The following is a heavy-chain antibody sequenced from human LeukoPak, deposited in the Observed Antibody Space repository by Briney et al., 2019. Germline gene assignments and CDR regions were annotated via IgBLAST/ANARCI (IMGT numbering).Heavy chain of an antibody. CDR2: ISFDGRYK. CDR3: ASVPYSYYYESSGYFDY. J-gene: IGHJ4*02. CDR1: GFTFSSFA. V-gene: IGHV3-30*04. D-gene: IGHD3-22*01. Sequence: PGRSLRLSCAASGFTFSSFAMHWVRRAPGKGLEWVAVISFDGRYKYYADSVKGRFTISRDNSKNTLFLQMNSLRAEDTAVFYCASVPYSYYYESSGYFDYWGQGTLVTVSS.